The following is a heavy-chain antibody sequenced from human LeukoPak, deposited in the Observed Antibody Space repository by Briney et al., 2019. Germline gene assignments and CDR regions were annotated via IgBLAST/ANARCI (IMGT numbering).Heavy chain of an antibody. CDR1: GYTFTGYY. CDR2: INPNSGGT. D-gene: IGHD1-26*01. CDR3: AREVPGSSGSYSPILDY. J-gene: IGHJ4*02. V-gene: IGHV1-2*02. Sequence: ASVKVSCKASGYTFTGYYMHWVRQAPGQGLEWMGWINPNSGGTNYAQKFQGRVTMTRDTSISTAYMELSRLRSDDTAVYYCAREVPGSSGSYSPILDYWGQGTLVTVSS.